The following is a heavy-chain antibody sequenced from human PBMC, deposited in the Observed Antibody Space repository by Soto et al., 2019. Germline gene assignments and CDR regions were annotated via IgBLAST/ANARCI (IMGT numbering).Heavy chain of an antibody. CDR1: GYPFISYV. V-gene: IGHV1-3*01. CDR3: AGDRYGTNGVCYTGWFDP. D-gene: IGHD2-8*01. J-gene: IGHJ5*02. Sequence: QVQLVQSGAEVKKPGASVKVSCKASGYPFISYVIHWVRQAPGQRLEWMGWINAGNGDAKCSQKFQDRVTITWDTSASTAHMEVSSLRSEDTAVYYCAGDRYGTNGVCYTGWFDPWGQGTLVTVSS. CDR2: INAGNGDA.